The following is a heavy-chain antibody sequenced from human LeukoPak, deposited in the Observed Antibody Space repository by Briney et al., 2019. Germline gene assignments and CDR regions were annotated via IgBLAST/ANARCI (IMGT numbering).Heavy chain of an antibody. V-gene: IGHV4-59*08. CDR3: VRHESGWRGAFDI. Sequence: PSETLSLTCSVLGGSISRYYWSWVRQPPGKEPEWIGYIYSSGTTDSKPALKSRVTISVDTSKNQFSLRLSTVTAADTAVYYCVRHESGWRGAFDIWGQWTMVTVSS. CDR2: IYSSGTT. J-gene: IGHJ3*02. CDR1: GGSISRYY. D-gene: IGHD2-15*01.